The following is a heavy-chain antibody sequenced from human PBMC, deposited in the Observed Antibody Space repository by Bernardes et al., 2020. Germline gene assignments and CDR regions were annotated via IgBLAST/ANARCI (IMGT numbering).Heavy chain of an antibody. CDR1: GFTFSSYA. CDR3: ATRYYYYDSSGYGVYFDY. J-gene: IGHJ4*02. CDR2: ISGSGGST. V-gene: IGHV3-23*01. Sequence: GGSLRLSCAASGFTFSSYAMSWVRQAPGKGLEWVSAISGSGGSTYYADSVKGRFTISRDNSKNTLYLQMNSLRAEDTAVYYCATRYYYYDSSGYGVYFDYWGQGTLVTVSS. D-gene: IGHD3-22*01.